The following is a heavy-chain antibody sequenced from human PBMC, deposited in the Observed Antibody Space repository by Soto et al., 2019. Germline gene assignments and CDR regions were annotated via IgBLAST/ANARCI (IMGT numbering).Heavy chain of an antibody. Sequence: EVQLVESGGALVQPGGSLRLSCVASGFSLIDYSMNWVRLAPGKGLEWVSYIHKSGSTIYYADSVKGRFTISRDTGKNSLYLQMNTLRAEDTAVYYCVRDPEALDYWGQGTLVTVSS. V-gene: IGHV3-48*01. CDR3: VRDPEALDY. J-gene: IGHJ4*02. CDR2: IHKSGSTI. CDR1: GFSLIDYS.